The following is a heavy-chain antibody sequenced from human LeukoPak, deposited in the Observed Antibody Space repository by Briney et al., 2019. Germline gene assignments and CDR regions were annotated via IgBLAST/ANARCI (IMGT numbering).Heavy chain of an antibody. CDR2: ISDSARST. CDR1: GFTFSSYA. Sequence: PGGSLRLSCAASGFTFSSYAMSWVRLAPGKGLEWVSGISDSARSTYYADSVKGRFTISRDNSKNTLYLQINSLRAEDTAIYYCAKDTYYYDSSGYYLFDYWGQGTPVTVSS. J-gene: IGHJ4*02. D-gene: IGHD3-22*01. V-gene: IGHV3-23*01. CDR3: AKDTYYYDSSGYYLFDY.